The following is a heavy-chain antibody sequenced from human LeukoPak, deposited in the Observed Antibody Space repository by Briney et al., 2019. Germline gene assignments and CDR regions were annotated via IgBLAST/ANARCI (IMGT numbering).Heavy chain of an antibody. CDR2: LYYNGRT. CDR3: AGENSYGYFDY. D-gene: IGHD5-18*01. J-gene: IGHJ4*02. Sequence: PSETLSLTCTVSGGSISTYYWSWIRQPPGKGLEWIGYLYYNGRTNYNPSLKSRVTLSLDTSKNQFSLKLSSVTAADTAAYYCAGENSYGYFDYWGQGTLVTVSS. CDR1: GGSISTYY. V-gene: IGHV4-59*01.